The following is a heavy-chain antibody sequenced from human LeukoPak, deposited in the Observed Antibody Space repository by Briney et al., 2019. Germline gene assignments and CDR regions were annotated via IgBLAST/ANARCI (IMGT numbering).Heavy chain of an antibody. CDR3: AKGGSAVPIPIRHFDH. J-gene: IGHJ1*01. CDR1: GFTFSDYY. V-gene: IGHV3-11*06. Sequence: PGGSLRLSCAASGFTFSDYYMSWIRQAPGKGLEWVSYISSSSSYTNYADSVKGRFTISRDNAKNSLYLQMNSLRAEDTAVYYCAKGGSAVPIPIRHFDHWGQGTLVTVSS. CDR2: ISSSSSYT. D-gene: IGHD2-2*02.